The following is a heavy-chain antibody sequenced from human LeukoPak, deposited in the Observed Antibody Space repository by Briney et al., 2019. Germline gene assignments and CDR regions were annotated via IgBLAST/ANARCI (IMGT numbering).Heavy chain of an antibody. J-gene: IGHJ4*02. D-gene: IGHD1-26*01. CDR2: INHSGST. V-gene: IGHV4-34*01. CDR3: AIRGVGATYAY. CDR1: GGSFSGYY. Sequence: SETLSLTCAVYGGSFSGYYWSWIRQPPGKGLEWIGEINHSGSTNYNPSLKSRVTISVATSKNQFSLKLSSVTAADTAVYYCAIRGVGATYAYWGQGTLVTVSS.